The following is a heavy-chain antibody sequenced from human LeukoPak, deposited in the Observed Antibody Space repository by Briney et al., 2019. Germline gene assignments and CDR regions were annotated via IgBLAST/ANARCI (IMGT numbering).Heavy chain of an antibody. D-gene: IGHD6-6*01. CDR3: ARAVGQLRGWFDP. V-gene: IGHV3-7*03. Sequence: GGSLRLSCVASGFTLSRYWMSWVRQAPGKGLEWVANIKEDGSDKYYVDSVKGRFTISRDNSKNTLYLQMNSLRAEDTAVYYCARAVGQLRGWFDPWGQGTLVTVSS. CDR1: GFTLSRYW. CDR2: IKEDGSDK. J-gene: IGHJ5*02.